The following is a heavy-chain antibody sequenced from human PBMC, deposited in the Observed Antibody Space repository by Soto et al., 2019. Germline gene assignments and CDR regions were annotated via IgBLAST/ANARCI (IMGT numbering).Heavy chain of an antibody. V-gene: IGHV3-30-3*01. Sequence: GGSLRLSCAASGFTFSSYAMHWVRQAPGKGLEWVAVISYDGSNKYYADSVKGRFTISRDNSKNTLYLQMNSLRAEDTAVYYCARDRIQLWLTPYYYYGMDVWGQGTTVTVSS. CDR2: ISYDGSNK. CDR3: ARDRIQLWLTPYYYYGMDV. CDR1: GFTFSSYA. J-gene: IGHJ6*02. D-gene: IGHD5-18*01.